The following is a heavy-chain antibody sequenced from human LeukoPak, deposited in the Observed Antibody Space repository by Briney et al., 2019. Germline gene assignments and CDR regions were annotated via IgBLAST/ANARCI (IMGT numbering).Heavy chain of an antibody. CDR3: AVVSAAINS. J-gene: IGHJ4*02. D-gene: IGHD2-2*02. Sequence: GASVQVSCKASGYTITGYYMHWVRQAPGQGLEWMGWINPNSGGTNYAQKFQGRVTMTRDTSINTAYMELSRLRSDDTAVFFCAVVSAAINSWGQGTLVTVSS. CDR2: INPNSGGT. CDR1: GYTITGYY. V-gene: IGHV1-2*02.